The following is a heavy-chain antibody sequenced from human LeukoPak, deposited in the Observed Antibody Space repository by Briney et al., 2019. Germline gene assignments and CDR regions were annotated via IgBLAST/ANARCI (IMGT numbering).Heavy chain of an antibody. J-gene: IGHJ3*02. Sequence: AASVKVSCKASGYTFTGYYMHWVRQAPGQGLEWMGWINPNSGGTNYAQKFQGRVTMTRDTSISTAYMELSSLRSEDTAVYYCARVLIWNYLPYAFDIWGQGTMVTVSS. CDR2: INPNSGGT. CDR1: GYTFTGYY. D-gene: IGHD1-7*01. V-gene: IGHV1-2*02. CDR3: ARVLIWNYLPYAFDI.